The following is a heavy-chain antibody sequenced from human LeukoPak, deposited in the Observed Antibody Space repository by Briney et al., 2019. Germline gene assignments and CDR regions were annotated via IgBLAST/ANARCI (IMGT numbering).Heavy chain of an antibody. V-gene: IGHV3-23*01. CDR1: GFTFSSYA. CDR2: ISGSGGNT. D-gene: IGHD6-6*01. J-gene: IGHJ6*03. Sequence: PGGSLRLSCAASGFTFSSYAMSWVRQAPGKGLEWVSAISGSGGNTYYADSVKGRFTISRDNSKNTLYLQMNSLRAEDTAVYYCAKGKGVAARPNYYYYMDVWGKGTTVTVPS. CDR3: AKGKGVAARPNYYYYMDV.